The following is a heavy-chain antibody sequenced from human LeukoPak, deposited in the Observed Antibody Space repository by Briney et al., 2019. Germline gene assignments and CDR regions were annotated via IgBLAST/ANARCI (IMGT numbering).Heavy chain of an antibody. V-gene: IGHV3-23*01. Sequence: GGFLRLSCAASGFTFSSYAMSWVRQAPGKGLEWVSAISGSGGSTYYADSVKGRFTISRDNSKNTLYLQMNSLRAEDTAVYYCAKHNYYDSSGYYLGAFDIWGQGTVVTVSS. J-gene: IGHJ3*02. CDR1: GFTFSSYA. D-gene: IGHD3-22*01. CDR3: AKHNYYDSSGYYLGAFDI. CDR2: ISGSGGST.